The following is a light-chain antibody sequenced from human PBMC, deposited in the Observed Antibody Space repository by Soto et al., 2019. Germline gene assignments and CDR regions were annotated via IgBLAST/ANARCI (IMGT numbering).Light chain of an antibody. CDR2: GAS. V-gene: IGKV3-15*01. J-gene: IGKJ4*01. Sequence: EIVMTPSPFTLSVSPGERATLSCRARQTVTNSYLAWYQQKPGQAPRLLIFGASTRAAGIPARFSGSGSGTEFTLTISSLQSEDFAVYYCQQYSNWPLTFGGGTKVDI. CDR1: QTVTNSY. CDR3: QQYSNWPLT.